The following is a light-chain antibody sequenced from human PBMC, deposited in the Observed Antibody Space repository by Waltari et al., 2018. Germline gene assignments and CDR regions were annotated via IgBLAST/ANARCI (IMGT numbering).Light chain of an antibody. CDR3: QQYNSYSRT. CDR2: KAS. CDR1: QSISSW. J-gene: IGKJ1*01. Sequence: DIPMTQSPSTLSASVGDRVTITCRSSQSISSWLAWYQQKPGKDPKLLIYKASSLESGVPARFSGCGSGTEFTLTISSLQPDDFATYYCQQYNSYSRTFGQGTKVEIK. V-gene: IGKV1-5*03.